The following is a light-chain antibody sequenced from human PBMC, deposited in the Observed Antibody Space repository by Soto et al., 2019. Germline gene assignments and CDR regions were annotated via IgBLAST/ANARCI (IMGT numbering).Light chain of an antibody. CDR1: SNDVGGYKF. J-gene: IGLJ3*02. CDR3: SSYTSTTTVWV. V-gene: IGLV2-14*01. Sequence: QSALTQPASVSGSPGQSITISCTGASNDVGGYKFLSWYQQYPGKAPKLIIYDLSNRPSGVSNRFSGSKSGNAASLTISGLQPEDEAYYYCSSYTSTTTVWVFGGGTQLTVL. CDR2: DLS.